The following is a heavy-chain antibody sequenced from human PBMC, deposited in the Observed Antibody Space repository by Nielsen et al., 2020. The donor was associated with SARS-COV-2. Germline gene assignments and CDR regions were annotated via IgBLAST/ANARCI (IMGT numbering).Heavy chain of an antibody. J-gene: IGHJ6*02. CDR3: ARDRGSSWSLPYYYYYGMDV. CDR1: GFTFSSYA. CDR2: ISYDGSNK. D-gene: IGHD6-13*01. V-gene: IGHV3-30-3*01. Sequence: GSLRLSCAASGFTFSSYAMHWVRQAPGKGLEWVAVISYDGSNKYYADSVKGRFTISRDNSKNTLYLQMNSLRAEDTAVYYCARDRGSSWSLPYYYYYGMDVWGQGTTVTVSS.